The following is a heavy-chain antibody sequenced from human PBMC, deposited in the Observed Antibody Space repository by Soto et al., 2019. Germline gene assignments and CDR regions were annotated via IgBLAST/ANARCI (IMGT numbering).Heavy chain of an antibody. V-gene: IGHV3-48*03. CDR3: ARISGWRIGGFGGAFDI. CDR1: GFTFSSYE. CDR2: ISSSGSSI. D-gene: IGHD3-16*01. Sequence: GGSLRLSCAASGFTFSSYEMNWVRQAPGKGLEWISYISSSGSSIHYADSVKGRFTISRDNAKNSLYLQMNSLRAEGTAVYYCARISGWRIGGFGGAFDIWGQGTMVTVSS. J-gene: IGHJ3*02.